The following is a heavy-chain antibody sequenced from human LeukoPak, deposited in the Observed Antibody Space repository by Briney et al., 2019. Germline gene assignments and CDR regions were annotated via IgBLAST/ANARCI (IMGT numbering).Heavy chain of an antibody. Sequence: SVKVSCKASGGTFSSYAISWVRQAPGQGLEWMGRIIPIFGTANYAQKFQGRVTITTDESTSTAYMELSGLRSEDTAVYYCASAGGAVASWGWFDPWGQGTLVTVSS. J-gene: IGHJ5*02. D-gene: IGHD6-19*01. CDR3: ASAGGAVASWGWFDP. V-gene: IGHV1-69*05. CDR2: IIPIFGTA. CDR1: GGTFSSYA.